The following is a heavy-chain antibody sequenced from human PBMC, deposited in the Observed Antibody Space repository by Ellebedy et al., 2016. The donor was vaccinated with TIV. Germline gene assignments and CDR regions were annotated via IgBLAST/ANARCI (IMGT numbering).Heavy chain of an antibody. D-gene: IGHD4-17*01. CDR1: GFTFSTYT. CDR3: ARRGSYGDYAVQVNSWFDT. J-gene: IGHJ5*02. Sequence: GESLKISCAASGFTFSTYTMNWVRQAPGKGLEWVANIYQDGSDQYYADSVKGRFTISRDTANKSLFLQMNSLRVDDTAVYYCARRGSYGDYAVQVNSWFDTWGQGTLVSVSS. V-gene: IGHV3-7*01. CDR2: IYQDGSDQ.